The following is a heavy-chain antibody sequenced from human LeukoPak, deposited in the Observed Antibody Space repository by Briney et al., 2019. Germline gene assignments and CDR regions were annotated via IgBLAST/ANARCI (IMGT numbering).Heavy chain of an antibody. V-gene: IGHV4-4*02. CDR1: GDSISSNYC. Sequence: SETLSLTCAVSGDSISSNYCWRWVRQFPGKGLEWIGEVYRRGSTSYNPSLKSRVVIPIDKSKNQYSLNLNSVTAADTAMYYCGRHAYGDSSAAFDIWGQGTMVIVSS. D-gene: IGHD4-17*01. J-gene: IGHJ3*02. CDR3: GRHAYGDSSAAFDI. CDR2: VYRRGST.